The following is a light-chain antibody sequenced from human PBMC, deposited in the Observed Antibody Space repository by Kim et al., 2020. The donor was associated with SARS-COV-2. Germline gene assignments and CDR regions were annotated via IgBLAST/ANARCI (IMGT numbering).Light chain of an antibody. CDR1: TSNIGAHYD. J-gene: IGLJ1*01. CDR2: GND. CDR3: QSCDNSLSTYV. V-gene: IGLV1-40*01. Sequence: QSVLTQPPSVSGAPGQRVTISCTGSTSNIGAHYDVHWYQQLPGTAPKLLIYGNDKRPSGVPDRFSGSKSGTSGSLAITGLQAEDEADYYCQSCDNSLSTYVFGAGTKVTVL.